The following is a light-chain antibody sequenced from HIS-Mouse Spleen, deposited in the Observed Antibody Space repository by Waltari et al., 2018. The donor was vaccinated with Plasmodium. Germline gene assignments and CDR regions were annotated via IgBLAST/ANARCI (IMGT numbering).Light chain of an antibody. CDR2: KDS. CDR3: QSADSSGTYRV. J-gene: IGLJ2*01. V-gene: IGLV3-25*03. CDR1: ALPKQY. Sequence: SYELTQPPSVSVSPGQTARITCSGDALPKQYAYWYQQKPGQAPVLVIYKDSERPSGIPERFPGSSSGTTVTLTISGVQAEDEADYYGQSADSSGTYRVFGGGTKLTVL.